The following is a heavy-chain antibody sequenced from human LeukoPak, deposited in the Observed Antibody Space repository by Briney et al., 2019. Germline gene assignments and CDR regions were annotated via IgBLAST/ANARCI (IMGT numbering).Heavy chain of an antibody. CDR2: INHSGST. CDR3: ARFVRDSWSGYYITDY. D-gene: IGHD3-3*01. J-gene: IGHJ4*02. V-gene: IGHV4-34*01. CDR1: GGSFSGYY. Sequence: SETLSLTCAVYGGSFSGYYWSWIRQPPGKGLEWIGEINHSGSTNYNPSLKSRLTISLDTSKNQFSLKLSSVTAADTAVYYCARFVRDSWSGYYITDYWGQGTLVTVS.